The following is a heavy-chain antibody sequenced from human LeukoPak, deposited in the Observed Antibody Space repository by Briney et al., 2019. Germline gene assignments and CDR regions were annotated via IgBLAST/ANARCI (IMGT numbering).Heavy chain of an antibody. CDR2: INPSSGDT. Sequence: ASVKVSCKSSGYTFTDYYIHWVRQAPGQGLQWMGWINPSSGDTNYAQNFQGRVTMTRDTSISTAYMELSRLRSGDTAVYYCARDTFAIAAATYFQHWGQGTLVTVSS. CDR1: GYTFTDYY. CDR3: ARDTFAIAAATYFQH. V-gene: IGHV1-2*02. D-gene: IGHD6-13*01. J-gene: IGHJ1*01.